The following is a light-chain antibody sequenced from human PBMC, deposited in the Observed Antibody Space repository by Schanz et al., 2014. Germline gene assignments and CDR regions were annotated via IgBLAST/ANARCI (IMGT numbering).Light chain of an antibody. Sequence: QSALTQPPSASGSPGQSVTISCTGTSSDVGGYNYVSWYQQHPGKAPKLMIYEVNKRPSGVPDRFSGSKSGNTASLTVSGLQAEDEADYYCSSYVSSTTPYVFGFGTKVTVL. J-gene: IGLJ1*01. CDR2: EVN. V-gene: IGLV2-8*01. CDR1: SSDVGGYNY. CDR3: SSYVSSTTPYV.